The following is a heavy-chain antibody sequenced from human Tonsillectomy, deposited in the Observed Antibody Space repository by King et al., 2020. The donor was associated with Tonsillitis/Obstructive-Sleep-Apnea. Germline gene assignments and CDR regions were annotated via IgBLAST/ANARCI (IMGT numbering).Heavy chain of an antibody. J-gene: IGHJ4*02. CDR3: ALTYYDFWSGHYGSYYFED. Sequence: QLVQSGSELKKPGASVKVSCKASGYAFTSYAMNWVRQAPGQGLEWMGWINTNTGNPTYAQGFTGRFVFSLDTSVSTAYLQISSLKAEDTAVYYCALTYYDFWSGHYGSYYFEDWGQGTLVTVSS. CDR2: INTNTGNP. CDR1: GYAFTSYA. V-gene: IGHV7-4-1*02. D-gene: IGHD3-3*01.